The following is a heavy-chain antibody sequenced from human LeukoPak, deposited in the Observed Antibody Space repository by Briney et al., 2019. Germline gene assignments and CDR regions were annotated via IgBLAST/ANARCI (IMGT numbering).Heavy chain of an antibody. CDR1: GFTFSSYS. Sequence: PGGSLRLSCAASGFTFSSYSMSWVRQAPGKGLEWVSAISGSGGSTYYADSVKGRFTISRDNSKNTLYLQMNSLRAEDTAVYYCAKAGYYYDSRIDYWGQGTLVTVSS. D-gene: IGHD3-22*01. J-gene: IGHJ4*02. CDR3: AKAGYYYDSRIDY. V-gene: IGHV3-23*01. CDR2: ISGSGGST.